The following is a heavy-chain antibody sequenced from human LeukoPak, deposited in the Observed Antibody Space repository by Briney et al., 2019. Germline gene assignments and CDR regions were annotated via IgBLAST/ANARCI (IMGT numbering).Heavy chain of an antibody. J-gene: IGHJ3*02. CDR3: ARRYYCSGGSCYSVIIVGAFDI. CDR2: IIPIFGTA. Sequence: SVKVSCKASGGTFSSYAISWVRQAPGQGLEWMGGIIPIFGTANYAQKFQGRVTITADESTSTAYMELSSLRSEDTAVYYCARRYYCSGGSCYSVIIVGAFDIWGQGTMVTVSS. V-gene: IGHV1-69*01. CDR1: GGTFSSYA. D-gene: IGHD2-15*01.